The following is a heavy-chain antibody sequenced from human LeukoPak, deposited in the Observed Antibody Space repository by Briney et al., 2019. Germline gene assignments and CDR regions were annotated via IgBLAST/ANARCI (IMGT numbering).Heavy chain of an antibody. D-gene: IGHD3-3*01. CDR2: ISGGGGNT. V-gene: IGHV3-23*01. CDR3: AKDHAFWSGYYFDY. CDR1: GFTFSSYA. Sequence: GGSLRLSCAATGFTFSSYAVSWVRQAPGKGLEWVSVISGGGGNTVYADSVKGRFTISRDNSKNTLVLQMNSLRAEDTAVYYRAKDHAFWSGYYFDYWGQGTLVTVSS. J-gene: IGHJ4*02.